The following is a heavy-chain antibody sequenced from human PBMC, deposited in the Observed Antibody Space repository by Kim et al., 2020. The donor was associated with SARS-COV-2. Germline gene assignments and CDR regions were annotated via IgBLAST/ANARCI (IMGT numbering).Heavy chain of an antibody. CDR2: IRSKANSYAT. V-gene: IGHV3-73*01. CDR1: GFTFSGSA. D-gene: IGHD3-3*02. Sequence: GGSLRLSCAASGFTFSGSAMHWVRQASGKGLEWVGRIRSKANSYATAYAASVKGRFTISRDDSKNTAYLQMNSLKTEDTAVYYCTRRPESRNFGVIPNGMDVWGQGTTVTVSS. CDR3: TRRPESRNFGVIPNGMDV. J-gene: IGHJ6*02.